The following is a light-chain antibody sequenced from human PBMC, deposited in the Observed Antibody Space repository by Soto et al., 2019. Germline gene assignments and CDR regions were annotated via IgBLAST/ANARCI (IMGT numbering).Light chain of an antibody. Sequence: DIVMTQSPLSLPVTPGEPASISCRPSQSLLYSNGYNYLDWYLQKPGQSPQLLIYLGSNRASGVPDRFSGSVSGTDFTLKISRVEAEDVGVYYCMQALQTPWTFGQGTKVEIK. CDR2: LGS. J-gene: IGKJ1*01. CDR3: MQALQTPWT. CDR1: QSLLYSNGYNY. V-gene: IGKV2-28*01.